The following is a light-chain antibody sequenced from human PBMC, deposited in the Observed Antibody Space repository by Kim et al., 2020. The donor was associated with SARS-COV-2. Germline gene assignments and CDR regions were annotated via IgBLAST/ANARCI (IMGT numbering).Light chain of an antibody. CDR2: YNT. CDR1: NIGTES. CDR3: QVWDSTSHHVV. Sequence: PGGTARITCEGNNIGTESVHWYQQRPGQAPTLIIYYNTDRPSWNPERISGSKSGNTATLTVSRVEAGDEADYYCQVWDSTSHHVVFGGGTQLTVL. V-gene: IGLV3-21*04. J-gene: IGLJ2*01.